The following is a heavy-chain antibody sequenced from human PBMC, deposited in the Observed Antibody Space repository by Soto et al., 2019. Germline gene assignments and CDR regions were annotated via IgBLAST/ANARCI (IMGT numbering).Heavy chain of an antibody. D-gene: IGHD3-10*01. V-gene: IGHV1-69*01. J-gene: IGHJ4*02. CDR3: ARGITMVRGVIVHFDY. CDR1: GGTFSSYA. CDR2: IIPIFGTA. Sequence: QVQLVQSGAEVKKPGSSVKVSCKASGGTFSSYAFSWVRQAPGQGLEWMGGIIPIFGTANYAQKFQGRVTITADESTSTAYMELSSLRSEDTAVYYCARGITMVRGVIVHFDYWGQGTLVTVSS.